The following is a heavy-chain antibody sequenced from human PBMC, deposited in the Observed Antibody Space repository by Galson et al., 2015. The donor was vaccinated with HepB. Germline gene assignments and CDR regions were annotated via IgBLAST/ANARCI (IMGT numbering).Heavy chain of an antibody. J-gene: IGHJ4*02. CDR2: ISSNGGST. CDR1: GFTFSSYA. D-gene: IGHD1-26*01. Sequence: SLRLSCAASGFTFSSYAMHWVRQAPGKGLGYVSAISSNGGSTYYADSVKGRFTISRDNSKNTLYLQMSSLRAEDTAVYYCVKDHSGSYPDYWGQGTLVTVSS. CDR3: VKDHSGSYPDY. V-gene: IGHV3-64D*06.